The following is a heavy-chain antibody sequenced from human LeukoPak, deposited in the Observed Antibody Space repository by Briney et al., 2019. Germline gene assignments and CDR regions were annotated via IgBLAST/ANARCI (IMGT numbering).Heavy chain of an antibody. CDR2: FDPEDGET. V-gene: IGHV1-24*01. J-gene: IGHJ4*02. CDR3: ATLRITIFGVVIGDPALDY. CDR1: GYTLTELS. D-gene: IGHD3-3*01. Sequence: ASVKVSCTVSGYTLTELSMHWVRQAPGKGLEWMGGFDPEDGETIYAQKFQGRVTMTEDTSTDTAYMELSSLRSEDTAVYYCATLRITIFGVVIGDPALDYWGQGTLVTVSS.